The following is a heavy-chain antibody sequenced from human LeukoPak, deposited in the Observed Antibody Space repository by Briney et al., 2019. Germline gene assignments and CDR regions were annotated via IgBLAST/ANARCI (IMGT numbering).Heavy chain of an antibody. CDR3: ARDRVGSGWPRPFYFEF. Sequence: ASVTVSFKPSVYTFTFYYLHWVRQAPGQALEWMGWISPNTGATVYAQNFQGRVTMSRDTSISTAYLDLSSLRSDDTAVYYCARDRVGSGWPRPFYFEFWGQGTLVTVSS. CDR2: ISPNTGAT. J-gene: IGHJ4*02. V-gene: IGHV1-2*02. D-gene: IGHD6-19*01. CDR1: VYTFTFYY.